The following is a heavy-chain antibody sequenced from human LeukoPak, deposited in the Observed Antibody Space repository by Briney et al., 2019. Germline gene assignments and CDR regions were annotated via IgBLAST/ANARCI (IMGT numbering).Heavy chain of an antibody. J-gene: IGHJ4*02. Sequence: SQTLSLTCTVSGGSISSGDYYWSWIRQPPGKGLEWIGYIYYSGSTYYNPSLKSRVTISVNTFKNQFSLKLSSVTAADTAVYYCARDLLNEGNHLDYWGQGTLVTVSS. V-gene: IGHV4-30-4*01. CDR3: ARDLLNEGNHLDY. D-gene: IGHD4-23*01. CDR2: IYYSGST. CDR1: GGSISSGDYY.